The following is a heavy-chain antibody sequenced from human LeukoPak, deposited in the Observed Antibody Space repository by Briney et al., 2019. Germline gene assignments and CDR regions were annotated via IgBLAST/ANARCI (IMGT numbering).Heavy chain of an antibody. V-gene: IGHV4-59*01. D-gene: IGHD3-9*01. CDR1: GGSISSYY. Sequence: SETLSLTCTVSGGSISSYYWSWIRQPPGKGLEWIGYFYYSGSTNYNPSLKSRVTISLDTSKNQFSLKLSSVTAADTAMYYCARGEPLLDYDILTGVDAFDIWGQGTMVTVSS. CDR3: ARGEPLLDYDILTGVDAFDI. J-gene: IGHJ3*02. CDR2: FYYSGST.